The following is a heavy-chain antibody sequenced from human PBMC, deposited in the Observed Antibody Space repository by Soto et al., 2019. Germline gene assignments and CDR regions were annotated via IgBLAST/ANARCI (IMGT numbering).Heavy chain of an antibody. Sequence: EGQLVESGGGLVKPVGSLRLSCVVSGFTFSSYSMNWVRQAPGKGLEWVSSISSSSIYTYYADSVKGRFTISRDNAKNSVYLQMNSLRAEDTAVYYCARDFKESQYYYYCMDVWGKGTTVTVSS. D-gene: IGHD3-10*01. J-gene: IGHJ6*03. V-gene: IGHV3-21*06. CDR3: ARDFKESQYYYYCMDV. CDR1: GFTFSSYS. CDR2: ISSSSIYT.